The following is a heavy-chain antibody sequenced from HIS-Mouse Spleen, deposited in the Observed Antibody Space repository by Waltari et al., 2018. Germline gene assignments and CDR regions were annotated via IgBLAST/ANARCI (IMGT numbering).Heavy chain of an antibody. CDR1: GFTFSSYG. J-gene: IGHJ4*02. CDR3: AKGGLMVYAIGDY. D-gene: IGHD2-8*01. Sequence: QVQLVESGGGVVQPGRSLRLSCAASGFTFSSYGMHWVRQAPGKGLGWLAVIWYDGSNKYYADSGKGRFTISRDNSKNTLYLQMNSLRAEDTAVYYCAKGGLMVYAIGDYWGQGTLVTVSS. CDR2: IWYDGSNK. V-gene: IGHV3-33*06.